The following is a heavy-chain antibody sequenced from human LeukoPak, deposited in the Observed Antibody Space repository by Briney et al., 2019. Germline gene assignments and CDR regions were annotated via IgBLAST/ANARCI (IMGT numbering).Heavy chain of an antibody. CDR1: GYTFINHG. D-gene: IGHD2-15*01. J-gene: IGHJ6*02. CDR3: ARDPSAGYCSGGSCSAYYYGMDV. V-gene: IGHV1-18*01. CDR2: ISAYNGRT. Sequence: ASVKVSCKASGYTFINHGISWVRQAPGQGLEWMGWISAYNGRTEYAPNLQDRVTMTTDTSTTTAYMELRSLTSDDTAVYYCARDPSAGYCSGGSCSAYYYGMDVWGQGTTVTVSS.